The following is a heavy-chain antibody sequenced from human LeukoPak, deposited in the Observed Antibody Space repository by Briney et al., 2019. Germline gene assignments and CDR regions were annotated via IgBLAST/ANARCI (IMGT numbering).Heavy chain of an antibody. Sequence: GGSLRLSCAASGFTLNTYAMSWVRQAPGKGLEWVANIKQDGSEKYYVDSVKGRFTISRDNAKNSLYLQMNSLRAEDTAVYYCARAEGGAFDIWGQGTMVTVSS. CDR1: GFTLNTYA. CDR2: IKQDGSEK. CDR3: ARAEGGAFDI. J-gene: IGHJ3*02. D-gene: IGHD1-26*01. V-gene: IGHV3-7*01.